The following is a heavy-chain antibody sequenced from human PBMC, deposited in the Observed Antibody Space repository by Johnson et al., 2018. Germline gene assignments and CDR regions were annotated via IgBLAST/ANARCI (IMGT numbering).Heavy chain of an antibody. D-gene: IGHD4-17*01. CDR1: GFTFSDYY. CDR3: SKDFYRDRPYYYYYHLDV. Sequence: QVQLVESGGGLVKPGGSLRLSCAASGFTFSDYYMSWIRQAPGKGLEWVSYISSSGSTIYYADSVKGRFTISRDNAKNSLYLQMNSLRAEDTAVYYCSKDFYRDRPYYYYYHLDVWGKGTTVTVSS. CDR2: ISSSGSTI. V-gene: IGHV3-11*04. J-gene: IGHJ6*03.